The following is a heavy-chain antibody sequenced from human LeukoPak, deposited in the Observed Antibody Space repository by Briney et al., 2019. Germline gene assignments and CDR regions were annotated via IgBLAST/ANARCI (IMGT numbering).Heavy chain of an antibody. Sequence: ASVKVSCKVSGHTLTELSMHWVRQAPGKGLEWMGGFDPEDVETIYAQKFQGRVTMTEDTSTDTAYMELSSLRSEDTAVYYCATVPLLRFLASALRDRRYYFDYWGQGTLVTVSS. J-gene: IGHJ4*02. CDR1: GHTLTELS. V-gene: IGHV1-24*01. CDR2: FDPEDVET. CDR3: ATVPLLRFLASALRDRRYYFDY. D-gene: IGHD3-3*01.